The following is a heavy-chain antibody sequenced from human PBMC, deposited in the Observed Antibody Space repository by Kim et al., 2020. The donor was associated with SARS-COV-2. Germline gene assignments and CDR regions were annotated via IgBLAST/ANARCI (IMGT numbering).Heavy chain of an antibody. D-gene: IGHD6-19*01. CDR1: GGSFSGYY. Sequence: SETLSLTCAVYGGSFSGYYWSWIRQPPGKGLEWIGEINHSGSTNYNPSLKSRVTISVDTSKNQFSLKLSSVTAADTAVYYCARARRQWLGGGNNNWFDPWGQGTLVTVSS. J-gene: IGHJ5*02. CDR2: INHSGST. CDR3: ARARRQWLGGGNNNWFDP. V-gene: IGHV4-34*01.